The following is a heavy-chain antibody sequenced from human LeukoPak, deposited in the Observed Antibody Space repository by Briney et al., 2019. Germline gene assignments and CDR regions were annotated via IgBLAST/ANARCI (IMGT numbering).Heavy chain of an antibody. CDR2: ISSSSSYI. J-gene: IGHJ4*02. V-gene: IGHV3-21*01. CDR3: ARDEAYCGGDCYSDY. CDR1: GFTFSSYS. D-gene: IGHD2-21*02. Sequence: PGGSLRLSCAASGFTFSSYSMNWVRQAPGKGLEWVSSISSSSSYIYYADSVKGRFTISRDNAKNSLYLQMNSLRAEDTAVYYCARDEAYCGGDCYSDYWGQGTLVTVSP.